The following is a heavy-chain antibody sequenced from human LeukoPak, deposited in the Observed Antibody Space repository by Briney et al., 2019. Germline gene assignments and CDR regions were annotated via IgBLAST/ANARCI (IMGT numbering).Heavy chain of an antibody. Sequence: GQSLKISCKGSGYSFTSYWIGWVRQMPGKDLEWMGIIYPGDSGTRYSPSFQGQVTISADKPISTTYLQWSSLKASDTAMYYCARHVPDILTGFPYGLVDYWGQGTLVTVSS. D-gene: IGHD3-9*01. CDR2: IYPGDSGT. CDR1: GYSFTSYW. CDR3: ARHVPDILTGFPYGLVDY. J-gene: IGHJ4*02. V-gene: IGHV5-51*01.